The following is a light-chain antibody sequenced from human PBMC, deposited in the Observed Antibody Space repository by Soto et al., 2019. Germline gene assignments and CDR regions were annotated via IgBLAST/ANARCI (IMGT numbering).Light chain of an antibody. Sequence: EIVLTQSPGILSLSPGERASLSCGASQSISSSFLAWYQQKPGLAPRLLIYGASSRATGIPDRFSGTGSETDFTLTISRLEPEDFAVYYCQQYDNSPITFGQGTRLEIK. V-gene: IGKV3-20*01. CDR3: QQYDNSPIT. CDR1: QSISSSF. J-gene: IGKJ5*01. CDR2: GAS.